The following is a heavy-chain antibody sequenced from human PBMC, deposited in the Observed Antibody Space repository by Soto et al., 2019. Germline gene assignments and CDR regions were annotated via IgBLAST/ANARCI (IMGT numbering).Heavy chain of an antibody. V-gene: IGHV4-34*01. D-gene: IGHD3-9*01. CDR1: GGSFSGYY. J-gene: IGHJ4*02. CDR3: ARRDWLYDY. Sequence: VQLQQWGAGLLKPSETLSLTCAVYGGSFSGYYWCWIPQPQGKRLEWIGEINHSGSTNYIPSLKSRVTISVDTSKNQFSLKLSSVTAADTAVYYCARRDWLYDYWGQGTLVTVSS. CDR2: INHSGST.